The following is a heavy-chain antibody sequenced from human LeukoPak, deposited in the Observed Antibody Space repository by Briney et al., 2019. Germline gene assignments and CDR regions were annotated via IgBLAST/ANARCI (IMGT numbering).Heavy chain of an antibody. CDR2: IKQDGSAK. V-gene: IGHV3-7*01. CDR3: ARGPTRDAFDI. CDR1: GFNFNSNA. D-gene: IGHD1-26*01. J-gene: IGHJ3*02. Sequence: GGSLRLSCETSGFNFNSNAMTWVRQAPGKGLEWVANIKQDGSAKSYVDSVRGRFTISRDNAKNSQYLQMNSLRAEDTAVYYCARGPTRDAFDIWGQGTMVSVSS.